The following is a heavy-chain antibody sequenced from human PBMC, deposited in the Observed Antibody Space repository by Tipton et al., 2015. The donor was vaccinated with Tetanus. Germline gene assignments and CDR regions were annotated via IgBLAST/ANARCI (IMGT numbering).Heavy chain of an antibody. CDR2: ISGSGDSI. CDR1: GFALVDY. CDR3: ARDAGGPYGDYATFDY. J-gene: IGHJ4*02. D-gene: IGHD4-17*01. V-gene: IGHV3-11*01. Sequence: GSLRLSCAASGFALVDYMTWIRQAPGKGLEWVSYISGSGDSIFYADSVKGRFIISRDNAKNSLYLQMSSLKAEDTAVYYCARDAGGPYGDYATFDYWGQGPLVTVSS.